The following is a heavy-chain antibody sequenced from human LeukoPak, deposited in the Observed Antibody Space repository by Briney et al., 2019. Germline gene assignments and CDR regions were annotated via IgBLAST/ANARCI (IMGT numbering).Heavy chain of an antibody. CDR1: GFTFSSYS. D-gene: IGHD2-2*01. CDR3: ARKGYCSSTSCYDLYYYYYYMDV. Sequence: GGSLRLSCAASGFTFSSYSMNWVRQAPGKGLGWVSSISSSSSYIYYADSVKGRFTISRDNAKNSLYLQMNSLRAEDTAVYYCARKGYCSSTSCYDLYYYYYYMDVWGKGTTVTVSS. CDR2: ISSSSSYI. J-gene: IGHJ6*03. V-gene: IGHV3-21*01.